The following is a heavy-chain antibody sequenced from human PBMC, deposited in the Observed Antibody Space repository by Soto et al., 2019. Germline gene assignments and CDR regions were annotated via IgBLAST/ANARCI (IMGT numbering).Heavy chain of an antibody. CDR2: INAGNGNT. Sequence: QVQLVQSGAEVKKPGASVKVSCKASGYTFTSYAMHWVRQAPGQRLEWMGWINAGNGNTKYSQKFQGRVTSTRDTSASTAYMELSSLRSEDTAVYYCARDKGYCSSTSCPSWYYYYYMDVWGKGTTVTVSS. D-gene: IGHD2-2*01. V-gene: IGHV1-3*01. J-gene: IGHJ6*03. CDR3: ARDKGYCSSTSCPSWYYYYYMDV. CDR1: GYTFTSYA.